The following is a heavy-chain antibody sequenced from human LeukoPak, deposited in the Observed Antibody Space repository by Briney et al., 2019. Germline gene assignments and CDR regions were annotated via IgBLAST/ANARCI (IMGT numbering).Heavy chain of an antibody. CDR1: RYTFTGYY. V-gene: IGHV1-2*02. J-gene: IGHJ5*02. CDR2: INPNSGGT. CDR3: ARGGSSSWYSYNWFDP. D-gene: IGHD6-13*01. Sequence: AASVKVSCKASRYTFTGYYMHWVRQAPGQGLEWMGWINPNSGGTNYAQKFQGRVTMTRDTSISTAYMELSRLRSDDTAVYYCARGGSSSWYSYNWFDPWGQGTLVTVA.